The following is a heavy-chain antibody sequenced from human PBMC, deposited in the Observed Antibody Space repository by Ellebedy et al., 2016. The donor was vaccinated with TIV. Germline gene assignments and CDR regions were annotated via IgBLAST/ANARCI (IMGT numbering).Heavy chain of an antibody. Sequence: GESLKISCAASGITSNDYAMSWVRQAPGKGLEWVSGISYSGDRTNYADSVKGRFTISRDNSKNTLYLQMNSLRAEDTALYYCAKDLGARGVGATLDYWGQGAPVTVSS. CDR3: AKDLGARGVGATLDY. D-gene: IGHD1-26*01. V-gene: IGHV3-23*01. J-gene: IGHJ4*02. CDR1: GITSNDYA. CDR2: ISYSGDRT.